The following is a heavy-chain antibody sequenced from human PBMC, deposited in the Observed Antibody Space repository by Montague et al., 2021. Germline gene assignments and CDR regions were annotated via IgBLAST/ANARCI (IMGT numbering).Heavy chain of an antibody. D-gene: IGHD6-13*01. Sequence: QSVAEVKTPGESLRISCKASGYSFAPYWIGWVRQMPGKGLEWMGIIFPDDSDTKYSPSFQGQVNISADKSISTAYLQWTSLKASDSAMYYCARRSSTWPLYYFDYWGQGTLVIGS. CDR2: IFPDDSDT. V-gene: IGHV5-51*01. J-gene: IGHJ4*02. CDR1: GYSFAPYW. CDR3: ARRSSTWPLYYFDY.